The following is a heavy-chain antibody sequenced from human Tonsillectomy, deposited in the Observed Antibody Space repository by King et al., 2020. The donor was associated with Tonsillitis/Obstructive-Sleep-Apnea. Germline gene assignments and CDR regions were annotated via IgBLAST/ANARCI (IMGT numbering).Heavy chain of an antibody. V-gene: IGHV3-30*18. J-gene: IGHJ6*03. CDR2: ISYDGSNK. CDR3: AKEQYYYDSSSTDYMDV. CDR1: GFTFTNYG. D-gene: IGHD3-22*01. Sequence: VQLVESGGGVHQPGRSLRLSCAASGFTFTNYGMHWVRQAPGKGLEWVAVISYDGSNKYYADSVRGPFTITTANSENRLYLQRNTLRAEDTAVDYCAKEQYYYDSSSTDYMDVWGKGTTVTVSS.